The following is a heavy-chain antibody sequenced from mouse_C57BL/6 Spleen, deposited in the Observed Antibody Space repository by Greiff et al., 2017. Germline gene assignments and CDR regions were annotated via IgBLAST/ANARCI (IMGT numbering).Heavy chain of an antibody. CDR3: GRRVSFGDAMDY. J-gene: IGHJ4*01. CDR2: IYPGDGDT. CDR1: GYAFSSYW. V-gene: IGHV1-80*01. Sequence: QVQLQQSGAELVKPGASVKISCKASGYAFSSYWMNWVKQRPGKGLEWIGQIYPGDGDTNYNGKFKGKATLTADKSSSTAYMQLSSLTSEDSAVYFCGRRVSFGDAMDYWDQGTSVTVSS.